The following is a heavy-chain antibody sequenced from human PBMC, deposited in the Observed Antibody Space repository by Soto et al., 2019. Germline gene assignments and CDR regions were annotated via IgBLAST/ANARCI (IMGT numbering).Heavy chain of an antibody. CDR2: ISYDGSNT. Sequence: GGSLRLSCAAYGFTSSSYAMYWVRQASGKGLEWAAGISYDGSNTCYADSVKALFTISRDKSKNTLYLQMNSLRAEDTAVCYYARRRLTYVVTYAYYDYWGQGTLVTVSS. D-gene: IGHD4-17*01. CDR3: ARRRLTYVVTYAYYDY. CDR1: GFTSSSYA. J-gene: IGHJ4*02. V-gene: IGHV3-30*04.